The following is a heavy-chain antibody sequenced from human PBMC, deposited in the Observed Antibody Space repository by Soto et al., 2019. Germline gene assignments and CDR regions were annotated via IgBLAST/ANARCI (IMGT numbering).Heavy chain of an antibody. D-gene: IGHD6-13*01. CDR1: GGTFSSYA. V-gene: IGHV1-69*01. Sequence: QVQLVQSGAEVKKPGSSVKVSCKASGGTFSSYAISWVRQAPGQGLEWMGGIIPIFGTANYAQKFQGRVTITADESTSTAEMELSSLRSEDTAVYYCARVVNLYPRFSWSDPRGKNWFDPWGQGTLVTVSS. J-gene: IGHJ5*02. CDR2: IIPIFGTA. CDR3: ARVVNLYPRFSWSDPRGKNWFDP.